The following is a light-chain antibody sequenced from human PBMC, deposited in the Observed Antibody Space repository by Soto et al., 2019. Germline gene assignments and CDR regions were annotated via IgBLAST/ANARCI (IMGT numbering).Light chain of an antibody. CDR1: QSVTSNY. CDR2: AAS. J-gene: IGKJ1*01. Sequence: EVVLTQSPGTVSLSPGERATLSCRASQSVTSNYLAWYQQKPGQAPRLLIYAASSRATGIPDRFSGSGSGTDFTLSISRLEPEDFAVYYCHQYGSSITWTVGQGTNVEIK. CDR3: HQYGSSITWT. V-gene: IGKV3-20*01.